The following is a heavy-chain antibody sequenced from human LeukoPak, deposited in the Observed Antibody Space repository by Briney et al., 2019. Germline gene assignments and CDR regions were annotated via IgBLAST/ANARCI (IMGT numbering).Heavy chain of an antibody. J-gene: IGHJ4*02. Sequence: GGSLRLSCAASGFTFSSYAMSWVRQAPGKGLEWVSAISGSGGSTYYADSVKGRFTISRDNSKNTLYLQTNSLRAEDTAVYYCAKDYYGSGSYSFFDYWGQGTLVTVSS. V-gene: IGHV3-23*01. CDR1: GFTFSSYA. CDR3: AKDYYGSGSYSFFDY. D-gene: IGHD3-10*01. CDR2: ISGSGGST.